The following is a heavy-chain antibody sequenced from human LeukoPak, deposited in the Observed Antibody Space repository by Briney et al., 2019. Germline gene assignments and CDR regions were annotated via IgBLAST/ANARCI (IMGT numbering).Heavy chain of an antibody. J-gene: IGHJ3*02. D-gene: IGHD4-17*01. V-gene: IGHV4-31*03. Sequence: PSETLSLTCTVSGGSISSGGYYWSWIRQHPGKGLEWIGYIYYSGSTYYNPSLKSRVTISVDTSKNQFSLKLSSVTAADTAVYYCARDDGDYQAFDIWGQGTMVTVSS. CDR3: ARDDGDYQAFDI. CDR2: IYYSGST. CDR1: GGSISSGGYY.